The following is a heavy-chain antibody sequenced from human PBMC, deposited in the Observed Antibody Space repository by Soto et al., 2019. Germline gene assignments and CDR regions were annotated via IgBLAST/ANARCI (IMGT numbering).Heavy chain of an antibody. CDR2: FDPEDGET. D-gene: IGHD4-17*01. CDR1: GYTLTELS. Sequence: GASVKVSCKVSGYTLTELSMHWVRQAPGKGLEWMGGFDPEDGETIYAQKFQGRVTMTEDTSTDTVHMELSSLRSEDTAVYYCALLTTVTTGFDYWGQGTLVTVSS. J-gene: IGHJ4*02. V-gene: IGHV1-24*01. CDR3: ALLTTVTTGFDY.